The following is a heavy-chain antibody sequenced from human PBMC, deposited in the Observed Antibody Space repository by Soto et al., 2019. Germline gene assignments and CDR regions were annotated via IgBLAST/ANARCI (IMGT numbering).Heavy chain of an antibody. J-gene: IGHJ4*02. CDR3: ARRPSSYFDY. Sequence: QVQLQQWGAGLLKPSETLSLTCAVYGGSFSGYYWSWIRQPPGKGLEWIGEINHSGSTNYNPSFKSRVTISVDTSKNQFSLKLSSVTAADKAVYSCARRPSSYFDYWGQGTLVTVSS. D-gene: IGHD2-2*01. CDR1: GGSFSGYY. V-gene: IGHV4-34*01. CDR2: INHSGST.